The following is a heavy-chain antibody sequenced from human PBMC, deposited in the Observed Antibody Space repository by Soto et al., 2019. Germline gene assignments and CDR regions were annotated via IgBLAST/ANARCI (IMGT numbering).Heavy chain of an antibody. Sequence: GESLSLSCAASGFTFSSYAMSWVRQAPGKGLEWVSAISGSGGSTYYADSVKGRFTISRDNSKNTLYLQMNSLRAEDTAVYYWAKGGIAATTSFPHWGKGTLVTVSS. D-gene: IGHD1-26*01. CDR3: AKGGIAATTSFPH. V-gene: IGHV3-23*01. J-gene: IGHJ1*01. CDR2: ISGSGGST. CDR1: GFTFSSYA.